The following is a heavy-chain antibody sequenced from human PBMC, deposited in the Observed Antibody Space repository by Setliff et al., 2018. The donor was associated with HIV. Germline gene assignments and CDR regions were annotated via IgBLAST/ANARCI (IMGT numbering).Heavy chain of an antibody. CDR3: ARSRTSSGYYGVTGYGMDV. J-gene: IGHJ6*02. CDR2: IYYSGGT. D-gene: IGHD3-22*01. Sequence: SETLSLTCTVSGGSISSNSYYWGWIRQPPGKGLEWIGSIYYSGGTYYNPSLKSRVPISVDTSKNQFSLQLSSVTAADTAVYYCARSRTSSGYYGVTGYGMDVWGQGTTVTVSS. CDR1: GGSISSNSYY. V-gene: IGHV4-39*01.